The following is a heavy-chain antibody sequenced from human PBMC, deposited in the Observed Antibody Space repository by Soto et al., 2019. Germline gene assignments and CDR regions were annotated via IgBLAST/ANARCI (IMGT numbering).Heavy chain of an antibody. Sequence: QVQLVGSGGGVVQPGRSLRLSCAASGFTFSSYGMHWVRQAPGKGLEWVAVIWYDGSNKYYADSVKGRFTISRDNSKNTLYLQMNSLRAEDTAVYYCARGIVDQIAVAGTDYYYGMDVWGQGTTVTVSS. J-gene: IGHJ6*02. CDR1: GFTFSSYG. D-gene: IGHD6-19*01. CDR2: IWYDGSNK. CDR3: ARGIVDQIAVAGTDYYYGMDV. V-gene: IGHV3-33*01.